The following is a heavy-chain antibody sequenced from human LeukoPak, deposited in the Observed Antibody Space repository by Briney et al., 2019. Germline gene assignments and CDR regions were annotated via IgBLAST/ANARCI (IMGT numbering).Heavy chain of an antibody. CDR1: GFTFSSYA. CDR3: VRDGEFGSGSNYPTGYFQR. V-gene: IGHV3-30-3*01. CDR2: ISYDGSNK. Sequence: GSLRLSCAASGFTFSSYAMSWVRQAPGKGLDWVAVISYDGSNKYYADSVKGRFTISRDNSKNTVYLQMNSLTPEDTAAYYCVRDGEFGSGSNYPTGYFQRWGQGTLATVSS. J-gene: IGHJ1*01. D-gene: IGHD3-10*01.